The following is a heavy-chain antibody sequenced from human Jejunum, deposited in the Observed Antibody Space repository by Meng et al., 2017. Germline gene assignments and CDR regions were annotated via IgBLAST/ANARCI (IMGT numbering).Heavy chain of an antibody. D-gene: IGHD1-14*01. CDR3: GRNRPIDL. CDR2: IATDTGDP. J-gene: IGHJ4*02. CDR1: GYTFSNYA. V-gene: IGHV7-4-1*02. Sequence: QVQLVQSRSELKNPGASVKVSCKASGYTFSNYALNWMRQAPGQGLEWMGWIATDTGDPTYAQGFTGRFVFSVDTSITTAYLEISSLKAEDSGIYYCGRNRPIDLWGQGTLVTVSS.